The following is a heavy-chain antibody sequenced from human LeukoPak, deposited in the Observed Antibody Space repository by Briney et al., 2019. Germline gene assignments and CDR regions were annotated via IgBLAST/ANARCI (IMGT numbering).Heavy chain of an antibody. J-gene: IGHJ4*02. CDR3: ARAGAAAGTHFDY. Sequence: GGSLRLSCAAPGFTFSSYGMHWVRQAPGKGLEWVASIRYDGSSKYYADSVKGRFTISRDNSKNTLYLQMNSLRAEDTAVYYCARAGAAAGTHFDYWGQGTLVTVSS. D-gene: IGHD6-13*01. V-gene: IGHV3-30*02. CDR1: GFTFSSYG. CDR2: IRYDGSSK.